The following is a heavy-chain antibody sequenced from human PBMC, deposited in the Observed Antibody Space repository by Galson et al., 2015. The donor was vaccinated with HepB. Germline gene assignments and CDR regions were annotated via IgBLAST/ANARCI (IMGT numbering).Heavy chain of an antibody. CDR2: ISSSSSTI. J-gene: IGHJ4*02. V-gene: IGHV3-48*02. CDR1: GFTVSNNY. Sequence: SLRLSCAASGFTVSNNYMSWVRQAPGKGLEWVSYISSSSSTIYYADSVKGRFTISRDNAKNSLYLQMNSLRDEDTAVYYCARDQEVGSGYFDYWGQGTLVTVSS. CDR3: ARDQEVGSGYFDY. D-gene: IGHD6-19*01.